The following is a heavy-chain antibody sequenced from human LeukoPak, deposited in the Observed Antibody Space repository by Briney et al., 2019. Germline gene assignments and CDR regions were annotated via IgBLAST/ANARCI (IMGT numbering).Heavy chain of an antibody. CDR2: IYYSGST. CDR1: GGSISSYY. D-gene: IGHD3-22*01. J-gene: IGHJ4*02. V-gene: IGHV4-39*07. CDR3: ARASGIVVVIVSGGAIDY. Sequence: SETLSLTCTVSGGSISSYYWGWIRQPPGKGLEWIGSIYYSGSTYYNPSLKSRVTISVDTSKNQFSLKPSSVTAADTAVYYCARASGIVVVIVSGGAIDYWGQGTLVTVSS.